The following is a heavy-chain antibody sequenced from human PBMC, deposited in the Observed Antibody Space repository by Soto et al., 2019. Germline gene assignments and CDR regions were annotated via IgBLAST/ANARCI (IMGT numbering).Heavy chain of an antibody. CDR1: GYTFNTYG. D-gene: IGHD3-3*01. CDR2: IGDHNGDT. CDR3: ARDWRGAEGFDP. Sequence: QVQLVQSGPEVKKPGASVKVSCKASGYTFNTYGFTWVRQAPGQGLEWMGWIGDHNGDTNYVQNFRGRVTMTVDTSTTTSYMELRSLTSDDTALYFCARDWRGAEGFDPWGQGTLVTVSS. V-gene: IGHV1-18*01. J-gene: IGHJ5*02.